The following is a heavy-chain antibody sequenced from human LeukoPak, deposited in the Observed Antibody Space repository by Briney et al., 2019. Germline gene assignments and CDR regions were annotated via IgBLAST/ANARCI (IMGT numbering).Heavy chain of an antibody. CDR3: AKGESYRFDY. CDR1: GFTFSSYS. Sequence: GGSLRLSCAASGFTFSSYSMNWVRQAPGKGLEWVSFISSSSTTIYYADSVKGRFTISRDNAKNSLYLQVNSLRDEDTAVYYCAKGESYRFDYWGQGTLVTVSS. V-gene: IGHV3-48*02. J-gene: IGHJ4*02. D-gene: IGHD1-26*01. CDR2: ISSSSTTI.